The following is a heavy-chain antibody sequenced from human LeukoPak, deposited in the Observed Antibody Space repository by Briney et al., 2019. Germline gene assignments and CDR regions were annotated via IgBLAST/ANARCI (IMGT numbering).Heavy chain of an antibody. CDR1: GYTFTGYY. D-gene: IGHD3-22*01. V-gene: IGHV1-2*02. CDR2: INPNSGGT. CDR3: ARDKYYDSSGYYYLDYFDY. Sequence: ASVEVSCKASGYTFTGYYMHWVRQAPGQGLEWMGWINPNSGGTNYAQKFQGRVTMTRDTSISTAYMELSRLRSDDTAVYYCARDKYYDSSGYYYLDYFDYWGQGTLVTVSS. J-gene: IGHJ4*02.